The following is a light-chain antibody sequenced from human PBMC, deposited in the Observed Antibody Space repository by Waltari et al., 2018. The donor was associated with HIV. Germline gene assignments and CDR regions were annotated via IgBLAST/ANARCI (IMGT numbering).Light chain of an antibody. V-gene: IGLV1-51*01. Sequence: QSVLTQPPSVSAAPGQKVTISCPGATPTVGASYVPWYQQLPGTAPKLLIYDDDKRPSGIPDRFSGSKSGTSATLGITGLQTGDEADYYCGTWDNRLTTVVFGGGTKLTVL. CDR2: DDD. CDR1: TPTVGASY. J-gene: IGLJ2*01. CDR3: GTWDNRLTTVV.